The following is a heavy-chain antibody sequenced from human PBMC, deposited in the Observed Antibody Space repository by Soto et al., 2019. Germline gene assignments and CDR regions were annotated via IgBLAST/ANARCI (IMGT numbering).Heavy chain of an antibody. V-gene: IGHV4-34*01. CDR2: INHSGST. Sequence: SETLSLTCAVYGGSFSGYYWSWIRQPPGKGLEWIGEINHSGSTNYNPSLKSRVTISVDTSKNQFSLKLSSVTAADTAVYYCARGVGTTLGYYYYYYMDVWGKGTTVTVSS. D-gene: IGHD4-17*01. CDR1: GGSFSGYY. J-gene: IGHJ6*03. CDR3: ARGVGTTLGYYYYYYMDV.